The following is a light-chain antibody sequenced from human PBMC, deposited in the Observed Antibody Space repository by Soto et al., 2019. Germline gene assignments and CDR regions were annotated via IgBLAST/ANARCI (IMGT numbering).Light chain of an antibody. Sequence: QSALTQPASVSGSPGQSITISCTGTSSDVGGYNYVSWYQQHPGKAPKLMIYDVSNRPSGVSTRFSGSKSGNKASLIISGLRADDEADYYCSSYTSSSTLLYVFGSGTKVTVL. CDR1: SSDVGGYNY. J-gene: IGLJ1*01. V-gene: IGLV2-14*01. CDR2: DVS. CDR3: SSYTSSSTLLYV.